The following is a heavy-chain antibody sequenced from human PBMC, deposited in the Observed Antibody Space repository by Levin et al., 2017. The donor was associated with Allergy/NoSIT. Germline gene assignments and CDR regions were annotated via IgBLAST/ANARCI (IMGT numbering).Heavy chain of an antibody. J-gene: IGHJ4*02. CDR1: GFTFSSYW. CDR2: INSDGGGT. Sequence: GGSLRLSCAASGFTFSSYWMHWVRQAPGKGLVWVSRINSDGGGTSYADFVKGRFTISRDNAKNTLYLQMNSLRAEDTAVYYCARGRDGALDYWGQGTLVTVSS. CDR3: ARGRDGALDY. D-gene: IGHD4-17*01. V-gene: IGHV3-74*01.